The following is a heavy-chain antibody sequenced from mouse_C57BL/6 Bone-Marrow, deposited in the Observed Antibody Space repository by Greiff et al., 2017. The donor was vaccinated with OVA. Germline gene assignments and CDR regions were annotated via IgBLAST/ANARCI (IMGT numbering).Heavy chain of an antibody. CDR1: GYTFTSYT. D-gene: IGHD1-1*01. V-gene: IGHV1-4*01. Sequence: VQLVESGAELARPGASVKMSCKASGYTFTSYTMHWVKQRPGQGLEWIGYINPSSGYTKYNQKFKDKATLTADKSSSTAYMQLSSLTSQDSAVYYCARSESTVPFAYWGQVTLVTVSA. CDR2: INPSSGYT. CDR3: ARSESTVPFAY. J-gene: IGHJ3*01.